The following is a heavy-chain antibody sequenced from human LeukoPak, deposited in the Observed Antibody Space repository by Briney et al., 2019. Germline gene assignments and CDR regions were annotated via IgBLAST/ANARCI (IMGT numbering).Heavy chain of an antibody. CDR3: ARQYYYDSSGFPLDY. CDR2: IYYSGST. CDR1: GGSISSRSYY. Sequence: SETLSLTCTVYGGSISSRSYYWGWIRQPPGKGLEWIGSIYYSGSTYYNPSLKSRVTISVDTSKNQFSLKLNSVTAADTAVYYCARQYYYDSSGFPLDYWGQGTLVTVSS. D-gene: IGHD3-22*01. J-gene: IGHJ4*02. V-gene: IGHV4-39*01.